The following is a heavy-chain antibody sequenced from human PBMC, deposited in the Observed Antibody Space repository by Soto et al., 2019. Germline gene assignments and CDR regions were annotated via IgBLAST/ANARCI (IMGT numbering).Heavy chain of an antibody. J-gene: IGHJ3*02. D-gene: IGHD5-18*01. CDR3: ARRYGKNAFDI. CDR2: IYYSGST. CDR1: GGSISSYY. V-gene: IGHV4-59*01. Sequence: QVQLQESGPGLVKPSETLSLTCTVSGGSISSYYWSWIRQPPRKGLEWIGYIYYSGSTNYNPSLKSRVTISVDTSKNQFSLKLSSVTAADTAVYYCARRYGKNAFDIWGQGTMVTVSS.